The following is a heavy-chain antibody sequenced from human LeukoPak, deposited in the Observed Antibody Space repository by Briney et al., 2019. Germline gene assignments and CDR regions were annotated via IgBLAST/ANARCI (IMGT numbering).Heavy chain of an antibody. CDR3: ARDYGDYVGWFDP. CDR2: IYYSGST. CDR1: GGSIRNYY. Sequence: SETLSLTCTVSGGSIRNYYWSWIRQPPGKGLEWIGYIYYSGSTNYNPSLKSRVTISVDTSKNQFSLKLSSVTAADTAVYYCARDYGDYVGWFDPWGQGTLVTVSS. V-gene: IGHV4-59*12. D-gene: IGHD4-17*01. J-gene: IGHJ5*02.